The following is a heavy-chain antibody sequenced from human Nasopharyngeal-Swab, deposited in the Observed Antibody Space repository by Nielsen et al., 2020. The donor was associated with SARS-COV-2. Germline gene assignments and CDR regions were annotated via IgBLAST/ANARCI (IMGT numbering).Heavy chain of an antibody. CDR3: AKDWGRLTAAWGCAVDY. CDR1: GFTFSSYA. CDR2: IGGSGGST. Sequence: GESLKISCAASGFTFSSYAMSWVLQTPGKGLEWVSAIGGSGGSTYYADSVKGRFTISRDNSNNMLFLQMSSLRTEDTAAYYCAKDWGRLTAAWGCAVDYWGQGTLVTVSS. V-gene: IGHV3-23*01. D-gene: IGHD3-16*01. J-gene: IGHJ4*02.